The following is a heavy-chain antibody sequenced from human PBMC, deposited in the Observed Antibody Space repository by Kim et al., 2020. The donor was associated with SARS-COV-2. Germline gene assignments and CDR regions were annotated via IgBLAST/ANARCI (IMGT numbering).Heavy chain of an antibody. CDR2: INHSGST. CDR3: ARGGGDSSGWYDY. D-gene: IGHD6-19*01. CDR1: GGSFSGYY. Sequence: SETLSLTCAVYGGSFSGYYWSWIRQPPGKGLEWIGEINHSGSTNYNPSLKSRVTITVDTSKNQFSLKLSSVTAADTAVYYCARGGGDSSGWYDYWGQGTLDTVSS. V-gene: IGHV4-34*01. J-gene: IGHJ4*02.